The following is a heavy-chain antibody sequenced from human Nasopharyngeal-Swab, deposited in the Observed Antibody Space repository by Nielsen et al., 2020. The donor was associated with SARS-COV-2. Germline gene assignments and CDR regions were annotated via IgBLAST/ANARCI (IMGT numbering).Heavy chain of an antibody. D-gene: IGHD3-10*01. V-gene: IGHV1-69*01. CDR2: IIPIFGTA. CDR3: ARGGITMVRGVIINYYYYYMDV. Sequence: WVRQAPGQGLEWLGGIIPIFGTANYEQKFQGRVTITADESTSTAYMELSSLRSEDTAVYYCARGGITMVRGVIINYYYYYMDVWGKGTTVTVSS. J-gene: IGHJ6*03.